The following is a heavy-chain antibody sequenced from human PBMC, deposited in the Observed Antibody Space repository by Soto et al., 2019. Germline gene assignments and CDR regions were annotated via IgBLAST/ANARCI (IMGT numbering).Heavy chain of an antibody. CDR3: ASAAREYYYYGMDV. V-gene: IGHV3-23*01. CDR2: ISGSGGST. Sequence: EVQLLESGGGLVQPGGSLRLSCAASGFTFSSYATSWVRQAPGKGLEWVSGISGSGGSTYYADSVKGRFTISRDNSKNTLYLQMNSLRAEDTAVYYCASAAREYYYYGMDVWGQGTTVTVSS. J-gene: IGHJ6*02. CDR1: GFTFSSYA.